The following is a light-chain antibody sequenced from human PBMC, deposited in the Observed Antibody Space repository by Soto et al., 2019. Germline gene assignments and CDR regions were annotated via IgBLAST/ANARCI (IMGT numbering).Light chain of an antibody. J-gene: IGLJ3*02. CDR1: SSDFANYDF. Sequence: LTQPAPVYGSPGQSITISCTGTSSDFANYDFVSWYQQVPGTAPKAMIYEVSSRPSGVSNRFSGSKSGITASLPTSGLQAVVEAYYYCSSYTTSSSCILYGGGTK. CDR3: SSYTTSSSCIL. CDR2: EVS. V-gene: IGLV2-14*01.